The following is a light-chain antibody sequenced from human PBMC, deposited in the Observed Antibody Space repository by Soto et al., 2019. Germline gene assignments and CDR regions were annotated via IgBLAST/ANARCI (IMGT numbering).Light chain of an antibody. J-gene: IGKJ1*01. V-gene: IGKV1-5*01. Sequence: DIQMTQSPSTLSASVGDRVTITCRASQSISSWLAWYQQKPGKAPKLLIYDASSLESGAPSRFSASGSGTEFTLTISSLQPDDFATYYCQQYNSYSTFGQGTKVDIK. CDR3: QQYNSYST. CDR2: DAS. CDR1: QSISSW.